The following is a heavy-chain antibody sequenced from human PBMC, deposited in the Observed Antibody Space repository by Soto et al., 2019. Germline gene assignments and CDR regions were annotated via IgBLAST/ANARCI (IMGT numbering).Heavy chain of an antibody. J-gene: IGHJ4*02. D-gene: IGHD6-13*01. Sequence: QVQLQQWGAGLLKPSETLSLTCAVYGGSFSGYYWSWIRQPPGKGLEWIGEINQSGSTNYNPSLKSRVTISVDTPKNQFSLKLTSVTAADTAVYYCARTYSSSWSPFEYWGQGTLVTVSS. CDR3: ARTYSSSWSPFEY. CDR2: INQSGST. V-gene: IGHV4-34*01. CDR1: GGSFSGYY.